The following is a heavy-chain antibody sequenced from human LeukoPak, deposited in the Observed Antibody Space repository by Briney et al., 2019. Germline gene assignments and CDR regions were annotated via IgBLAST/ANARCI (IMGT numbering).Heavy chain of an antibody. J-gene: IGHJ4*02. Sequence: ASVNVSCKASGYTFIGYYMHWMRQAPGHGLEWMGWINANSGGSSYAQKFPGRVTMTRDTSISTVYVKITSLRADDAALYFCARDSTRNAFDHWGQGTLVTVSS. V-gene: IGHV1-2*02. CDR1: GYTFIGYY. CDR3: ARDSTRNAFDH. D-gene: IGHD1-1*01. CDR2: INANSGGS.